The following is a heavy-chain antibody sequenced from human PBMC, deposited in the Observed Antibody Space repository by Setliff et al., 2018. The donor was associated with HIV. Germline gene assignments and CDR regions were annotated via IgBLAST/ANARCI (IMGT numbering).Heavy chain of an antibody. V-gene: IGHV4-39*02. J-gene: IGHJ6*03. CDR2: IYYSGST. Sequence: SETLSLTCSVSGGSIEFSSYYWGWIRQPPGKGLEWIGSIYYSGSTYYNPSLKSRVTISVDTSKNQFSLKLTSVTAADTAMYFCARDATSEGYMDVWGKGTTVTVSS. CDR1: GGSIEFSSYY. CDR3: ARDATSEGYMDV.